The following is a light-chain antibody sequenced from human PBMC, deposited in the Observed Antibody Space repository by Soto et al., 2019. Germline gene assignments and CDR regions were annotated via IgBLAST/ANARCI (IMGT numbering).Light chain of an antibody. CDR1: QNVYTN. V-gene: IGKV3-15*01. CDR3: QQCRNWPLT. J-gene: IGKJ4*01. CDR2: DAS. Sequence: EIVMTQSPATLSVSPGEGATLSCKASQNVYTNLAWYQQRPGQPPRLLIYDASTRDTGISARFSGSGYGTEFTLTISSLQSEDFAVYFCQQCRNWPLTFGGGNKVEIK.